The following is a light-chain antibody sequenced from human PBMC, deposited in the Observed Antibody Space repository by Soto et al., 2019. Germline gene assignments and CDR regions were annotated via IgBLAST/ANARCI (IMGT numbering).Light chain of an antibody. V-gene: IGLV2-14*01. J-gene: IGLJ3*02. Sequence: QSALTQPASVSGSPGQSITISCTGTSSDIGSYNYVSWYQQHPGKAPKFMIYDVTSRPSGVFSLFSGSKSGNTASLTISGLQAEDEAYYYCSSYTTTLTLGVVFGGVTKVTVL. CDR3: SSYTTTLTLGVV. CDR2: DVT. CDR1: SSDIGSYNY.